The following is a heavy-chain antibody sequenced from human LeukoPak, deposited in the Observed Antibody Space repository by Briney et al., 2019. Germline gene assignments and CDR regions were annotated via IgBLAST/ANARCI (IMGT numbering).Heavy chain of an antibody. CDR3: AKEGKKVLRYFDWLGSHFDY. V-gene: IGHV3-23*01. D-gene: IGHD3-9*01. Sequence: GGSLRLSCAASGFTFSSYAMSWVRQAPGKGLEWVSAISGSGGSTYYADSVKGRFTISRDNSKNTLYLQMNSLRAEDTAVYYCAKEGKKVLRYFDWLGSHFDYWGQGTLVTVSS. CDR1: GFTFSSYA. CDR2: ISGSGGST. J-gene: IGHJ4*02.